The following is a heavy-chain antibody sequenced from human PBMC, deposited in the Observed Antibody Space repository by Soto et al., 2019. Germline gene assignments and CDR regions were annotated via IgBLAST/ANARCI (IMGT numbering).Heavy chain of an antibody. J-gene: IGHJ3*02. V-gene: IGHV5-51*01. CDR1: GYSFTSYW. D-gene: IGHD3-22*01. CDR3: ARSLSTGYYYDSSGLNAFDI. Sequence: GESLKISCKGSGYSFTSYWIGWVRQMPGKGLEWMGIIYPGDSDTRYSPSFQGQVTISADKSTSTAYLQWSSLQASDTAMYYCARSLSTGYYYDSSGLNAFDIWGQGTMVTVSS. CDR2: IYPGDSDT.